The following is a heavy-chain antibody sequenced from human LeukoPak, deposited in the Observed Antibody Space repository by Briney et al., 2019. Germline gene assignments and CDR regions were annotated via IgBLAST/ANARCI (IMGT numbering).Heavy chain of an antibody. CDR1: GFIFSNYG. V-gene: IGHV3-30*02. D-gene: IGHD3-3*01. Sequence: PGGSLRLSCVTSGFIFSNYGMHWVRQAPGKGLEWLTFIQFDGSNKLYADSVKGRFTVSRDNAKNSLYLQMNSLRAEDTAVYYCTASDFGVVRAPPDYWGQGTLVTVSS. CDR3: TASDFGVVRAPPDY. J-gene: IGHJ4*02. CDR2: IQFDGSNK.